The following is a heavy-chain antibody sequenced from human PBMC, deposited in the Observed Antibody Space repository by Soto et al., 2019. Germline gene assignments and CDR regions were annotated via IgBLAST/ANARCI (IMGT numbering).Heavy chain of an antibody. CDR2: IYPGYSDT. D-gene: IGHD6-19*01. V-gene: IGHV5-51*01. CDR1: GYSFTSYW. Sequence: GEALKISCKGSGYSFTSYWIGWVRQMPGKGLEWKGIIYPGYSDTRYSPSFQGQVTISADKSISTAYLQWSSLKASDTAMYYCARTHDWGSGWYTSYYYYGMDVWGQGTTVTGSS. CDR3: ARTHDWGSGWYTSYYYYGMDV. J-gene: IGHJ6*02.